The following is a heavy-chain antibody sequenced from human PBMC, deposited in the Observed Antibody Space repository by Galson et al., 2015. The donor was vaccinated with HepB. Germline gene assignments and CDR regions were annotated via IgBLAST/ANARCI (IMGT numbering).Heavy chain of an antibody. CDR3: ARASYDILTGYYTYYGMDV. V-gene: IGHV2-70*01. J-gene: IGHJ6*02. Sequence: PALVKPTQTLTLTCTFSGFSLSTSGMCVSWIRQPPGKALEWLALIGWDDDKYYSTSLKTRLTISKDTSKNQVVLTMTNMDPVGTATYYCARASYDILTGYYTYYGMDVWGQGTTVTVSS. D-gene: IGHD3-9*01. CDR2: IGWDDDK. CDR1: GFSLSTSGMC.